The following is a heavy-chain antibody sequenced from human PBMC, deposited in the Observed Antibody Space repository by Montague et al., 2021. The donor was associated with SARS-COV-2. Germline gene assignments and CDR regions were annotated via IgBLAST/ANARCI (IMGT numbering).Heavy chain of an antibody. D-gene: IGHD4-23*01. V-gene: IGHV4-59*01. CDR3: ARGGGWKRHFDY. CDR1: GGSINNYY. CDR2: IYYTGST. J-gene: IGHJ4*02. Sequence: SETLSLTCNVSGGSINNYYWSWIRQSPGRGLEWIGYIYYTGSTTRIPSLDSRVTISLDTSRDLVSLELRSLTAADTAVYYCARGGGWKRHFDYWGQGTLVAVSS.